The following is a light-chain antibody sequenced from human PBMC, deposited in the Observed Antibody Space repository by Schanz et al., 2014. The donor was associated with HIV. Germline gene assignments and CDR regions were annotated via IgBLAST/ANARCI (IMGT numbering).Light chain of an antibody. CDR3: QQANSFPQG. J-gene: IGKJ4*02. V-gene: IGKV1-12*01. CDR2: AAS. Sequence: DIQLSQSPSFLSASVGDRVTIACRASQDISSWLAWYQQKPGKAPKLLIYAASSLQSGVPSRFSGSGSGTEFTLTISDLQPDDFATYFCQQANSFPQGFGGGTRVEFK. CDR1: QDISSW.